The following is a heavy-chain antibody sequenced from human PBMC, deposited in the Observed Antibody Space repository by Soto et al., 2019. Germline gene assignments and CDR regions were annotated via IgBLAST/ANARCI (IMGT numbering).Heavy chain of an antibody. CDR2: ISYDGSNK. CDR1: GFTFSSYG. D-gene: IGHD3-10*01. Sequence: GGSLRLSCAASGFTFSSYGMHWVRQAPGKGLEWVAVISYDGSNKYYADSVKGRFTISRDNSKNTLYLQMNSLRAEDTAVYYCAKDAIVYGPGGYYYYYMDVWGKGTTVTVSS. J-gene: IGHJ6*03. CDR3: AKDAIVYGPGGYYYYYMDV. V-gene: IGHV3-30*18.